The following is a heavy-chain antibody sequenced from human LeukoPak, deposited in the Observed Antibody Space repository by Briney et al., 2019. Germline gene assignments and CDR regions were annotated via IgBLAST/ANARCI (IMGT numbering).Heavy chain of an antibody. V-gene: IGHV1-2*02. D-gene: IGHD2-2*01. CDR2: INLNSGGT. CDR1: VYTFTVYY. Sequence: ASVKLSCKASVYTFTVYYMHWGRHPPAQGLEWVGWINLNSGGTNYAQKFEGRVTMSRDTSISTAYMEVSRLRSDDTAVYFCASTGIVVVPAASAYWGQGTLVTVSS. CDR3: ASTGIVVVPAASAY. J-gene: IGHJ4*02.